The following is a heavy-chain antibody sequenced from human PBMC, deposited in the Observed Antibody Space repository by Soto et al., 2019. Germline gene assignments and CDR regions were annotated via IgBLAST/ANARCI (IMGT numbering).Heavy chain of an antibody. CDR2: IDPSDSYT. Sequence: EVQLVQSGAEVKKPGESLRISCKGSGYSFTTYWISWVRQMPGKGLEWMGRIDPSDSYTNYSPCFQGHVIISADKSMSIAQVQWSRLQASDSAMYNCERHAGLGASDYFKYSGLGVWGQWSTLTVSS. J-gene: IGHJ6*01. CDR1: GYSFTTYW. V-gene: IGHV5-10-1*03. CDR3: ERHAGLGASDYFKYSGLGV. D-gene: IGHD3-10*01.